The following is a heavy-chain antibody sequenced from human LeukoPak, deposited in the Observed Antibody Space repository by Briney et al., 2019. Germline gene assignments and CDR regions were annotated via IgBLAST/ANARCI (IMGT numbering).Heavy chain of an antibody. Sequence: GGSLRLSCVGSGFTFSNHGMNWVRQAPGKGLEWVSSISSSSSYIYYADSVKGRFTISRDNAKKSLYLQMSSLRVEDTAVYYCARVLAGAAPAGFDELDFWGQGTIITVSS. CDR1: GFTFSNHG. CDR3: ARVLAGAAPAGFDELDF. D-gene: IGHD1-26*01. CDR2: ISSSSSYI. J-gene: IGHJ3*01. V-gene: IGHV3-21*01.